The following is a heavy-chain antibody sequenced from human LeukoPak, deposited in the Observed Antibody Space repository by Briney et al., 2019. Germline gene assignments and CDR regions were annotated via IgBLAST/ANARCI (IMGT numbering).Heavy chain of an antibody. Sequence: GGSLGLSCAASGFDFSSNWIHWVRHAPGQGLVWVSRIKGDGISTNYADSVKGRFTISRDIAKNTLYLQMNSLRAEDTGVYYCAKDHYWSIDYWGRGTLVTVSS. V-gene: IGHV3-74*01. CDR3: AKDHYWSIDY. CDR2: IKGDGIST. D-gene: IGHD3-3*01. CDR1: GFDFSSNW. J-gene: IGHJ4*02.